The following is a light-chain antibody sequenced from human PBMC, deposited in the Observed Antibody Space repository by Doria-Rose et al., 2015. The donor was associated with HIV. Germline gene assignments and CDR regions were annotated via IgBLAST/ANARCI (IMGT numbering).Light chain of an antibody. J-gene: IGLJ3*02. Sequence: IQPASVSGSPGPSITISCTGTSIDVGGYNFVSWYQQHPGKAPKLMIYDVSNRPSGVSNRFSGSKSGVTASLTISGLQAEDEADYYCSSYTSSSTLRVFGGGTKLTVL. CDR2: DVS. CDR1: SIDVGGYNF. V-gene: IGLV2-14*03. CDR3: SSYTSSSTLRV.